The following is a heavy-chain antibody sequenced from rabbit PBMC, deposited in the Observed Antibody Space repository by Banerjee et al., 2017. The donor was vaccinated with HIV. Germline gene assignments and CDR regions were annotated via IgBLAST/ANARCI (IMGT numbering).Heavy chain of an antibody. V-gene: IGHV1S47*01. Sequence: QEQLVESGGGLVQPGGSLKLSCKASGFDFSSYGVSWVRQAPGKGLEWIGYIDPIFGSTYYATWVDGRFTISRENTQNTLYLQLNSLTAADTATYFCARERYAGYAGYGYHLWGPGTLVTVS. D-gene: IGHD7-1*01. CDR3: ARERYAGYAGYGYHL. CDR2: IDPIFGST. CDR1: GFDFSSYG. J-gene: IGHJ4*01.